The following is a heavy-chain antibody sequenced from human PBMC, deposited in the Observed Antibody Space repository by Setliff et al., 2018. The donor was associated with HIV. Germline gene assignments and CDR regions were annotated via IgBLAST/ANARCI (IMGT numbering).Heavy chain of an antibody. CDR2: IYYSGST. V-gene: IGHV4-39*01. CDR3: ARQGGYSGYGFYYYYYYMDV. CDR1: GGSISSNSYY. D-gene: IGHD5-12*01. Sequence: SETLSLTCTVSGGSISSNSYYWGWVRRPPGKGREWIGSIYYSGSTYYNPSLKSRVTISVDTSKNQFSLKLSSVTAADTAVYYCARQGGYSGYGFYYYYYYMDVWGKGTTVTVSS. J-gene: IGHJ6*03.